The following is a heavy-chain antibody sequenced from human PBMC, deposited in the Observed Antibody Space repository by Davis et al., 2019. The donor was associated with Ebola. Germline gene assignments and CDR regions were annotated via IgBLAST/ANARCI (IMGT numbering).Heavy chain of an antibody. J-gene: IGHJ3*02. CDR2: INHSGST. Sequence: ESLKISCAASGFTFSDYYMSWIRQPPGKGLEWIGEINHSGSTNYNPSLKSRVTISVDTSKNQFSLKLSSVTAADTAVYYCARTKNQLLRSLAFDIWGQGTMVTVSS. CDR3: ARTKNQLLRSLAFDI. D-gene: IGHD2-2*01. V-gene: IGHV4-34*01. CDR1: GFTFSDYY.